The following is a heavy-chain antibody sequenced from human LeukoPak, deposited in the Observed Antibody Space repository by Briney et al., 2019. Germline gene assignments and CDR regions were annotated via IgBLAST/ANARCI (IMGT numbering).Heavy chain of an antibody. Sequence: ASVKVSCKTSGYTFTDYAITWVRQAPGQGLEWMGWISVYSGNTHYAQKLQGRVTVTTDTSTSTAYMEMSSLRSDDTAVYYCARDRAMVRGGSDHWGQGTLVTVSS. V-gene: IGHV1-18*01. CDR3: ARDRAMVRGGSDH. CDR1: GYTFTDYA. D-gene: IGHD3-10*01. J-gene: IGHJ4*02. CDR2: ISVYSGNT.